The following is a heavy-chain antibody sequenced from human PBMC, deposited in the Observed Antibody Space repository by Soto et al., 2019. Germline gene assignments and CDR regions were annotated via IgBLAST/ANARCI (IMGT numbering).Heavy chain of an antibody. CDR3: ARVSGWYEFDY. CDR2: IYSGGST. D-gene: IGHD6-19*01. CDR1: GFTVSSNY. J-gene: IGHJ4*02. V-gene: IGHV3-53*01. Sequence: GGSLRLSCAASGFTVSSNYMSWVRQAPGKGLEWVSVIYSGGSTYYADSVKGRFTISRDNSKNTLYLQMNSLRAEDTAVYYCARVSGWYEFDYWGQGTLVTSPQ.